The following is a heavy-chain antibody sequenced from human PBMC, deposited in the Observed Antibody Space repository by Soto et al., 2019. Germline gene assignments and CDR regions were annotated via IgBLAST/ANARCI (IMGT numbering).Heavy chain of an antibody. Sequence: ASVKVSCKASGGTFSSYAISWVRQAPGQGLEWMGGIIPIFGTANYAQKFQGRVTITADESTSTAYMELSSLRSEDTAVYYCARGGFSGSYPMAAFDIWGQGTMVTVSS. J-gene: IGHJ3*02. D-gene: IGHD1-26*01. CDR3: ARGGFSGSYPMAAFDI. V-gene: IGHV1-69*13. CDR2: IIPIFGTA. CDR1: GGTFSSYA.